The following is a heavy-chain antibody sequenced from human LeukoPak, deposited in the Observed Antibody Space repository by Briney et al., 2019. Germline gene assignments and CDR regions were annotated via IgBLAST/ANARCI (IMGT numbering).Heavy chain of an antibody. D-gene: IGHD1-1*01. J-gene: IGHJ4*02. CDR3: ARGRGGGTTLDY. Sequence: SETLSLTCTVSGYSISSGYYWGWIRQPPGKGLEWIGSIYHSGSTYYNPSLKSRVTISVDTSKNQFSLKLSSVTAADTAVYYCARGRGGGTTLDYWGQGTLVTVSS. V-gene: IGHV4-38-2*02. CDR2: IYHSGST. CDR1: GYSISSGYY.